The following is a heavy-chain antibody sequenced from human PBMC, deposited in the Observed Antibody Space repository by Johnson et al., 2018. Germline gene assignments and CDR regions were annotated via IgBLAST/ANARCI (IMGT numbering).Heavy chain of an antibody. J-gene: IGHJ6*02. Sequence: VQLVESGGGVVQPGRSLRLSCAASGFTFSSYGMHWVRPAPGKGLEWVAVISYDGSNKYYADSVKGRFTISRDNSKNTLDMQMNSLRAADMAVYYCASEMRIIRANYYYYGMHVWCQGTTVTVSS. D-gene: IGHD3-3*01. CDR1: GFTFSSYG. V-gene: IGHV3-30*03. CDR2: ISYDGSNK. CDR3: ASEMRIIRANYYYYGMHV.